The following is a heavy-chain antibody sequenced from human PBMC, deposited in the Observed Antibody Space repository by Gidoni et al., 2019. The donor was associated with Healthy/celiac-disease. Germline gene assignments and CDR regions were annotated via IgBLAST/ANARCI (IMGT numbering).Heavy chain of an antibody. J-gene: IGHJ3*02. V-gene: IGHV3-30-3*01. CDR1: GFTFSSYA. CDR3: ARRRDAFDI. Sequence: QVQLVESGGGVVQPGRSLRLSCAASGFTFSSYAMHWVRQAPGKGLEWVAVISYDGSNNYYADSVKGRFTISRDNSKNTLYLQMNSLRAEDTAVYYCARRRDAFDIWGQGTMVTVSS. CDR2: ISYDGSNN.